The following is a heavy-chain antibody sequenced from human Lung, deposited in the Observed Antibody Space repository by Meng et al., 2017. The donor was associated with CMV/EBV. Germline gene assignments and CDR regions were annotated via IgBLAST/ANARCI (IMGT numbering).Heavy chain of an antibody. V-gene: IGHV4-4*02. CDR3: ASFPPPGKQWLVTDY. Sequence: GRLQESGPGLVKPSGTRSLTCAASGGSISSSNWWSWVRQPPGKGLEWIGEIYHSGSTNYNPSLKSRVTISVDKSKNQFSLKLSSVTAADTAVYYCASFPPPGKQWLVTDYWGQGTLVTVSS. CDR1: GGSISSSNW. J-gene: IGHJ4*02. CDR2: IYHSGST. D-gene: IGHD6-19*01.